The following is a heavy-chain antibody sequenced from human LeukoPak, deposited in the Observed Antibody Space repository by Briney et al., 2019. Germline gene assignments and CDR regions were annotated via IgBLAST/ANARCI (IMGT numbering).Heavy chain of an antibody. J-gene: IGHJ3*02. CDR1: GGSISSGDYY. D-gene: IGHD6-13*01. Sequence: SETLSLTCTVSGGSISSGDYYWSWIRQPPGKGLEWIGYIYYSGSTYYNPSLKSRVTISVDTSKNQFSLKLSSVTAADTAVYYCARVAAATLPRPGGAFDIWGQGTMVTVSS. V-gene: IGHV4-30-4*01. CDR2: IYYSGST. CDR3: ARVAAATLPRPGGAFDI.